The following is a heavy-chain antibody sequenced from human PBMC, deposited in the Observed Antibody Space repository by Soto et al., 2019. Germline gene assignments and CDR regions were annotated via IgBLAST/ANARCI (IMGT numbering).Heavy chain of an antibody. CDR1: GGTFSSYA. CDR3: ARYGHYDCWRGSATTNYYGMDV. J-gene: IGHJ6*02. Sequence: SVKVCCKASGGTFSSYAISWVRQAPGQGLEWMGGIIPILGTANSAQKLQGRVTITEDESPSTAYMELSSLRFEDTAVYYCARYGHYDCWRGSATTNYYGMDVWGQGPTVTVSS. CDR2: IIPILGTA. D-gene: IGHD3-3*01. V-gene: IGHV1-69*13.